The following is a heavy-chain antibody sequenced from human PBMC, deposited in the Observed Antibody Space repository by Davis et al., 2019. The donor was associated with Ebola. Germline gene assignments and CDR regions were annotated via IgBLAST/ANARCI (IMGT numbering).Heavy chain of an antibody. V-gene: IGHV1-18*01. Sequence: ASVKVSCKASGYTFTSYGISWVRQAPGQGLEWMGWISAYNGNTNYAQKFQGRVTITADESTSTAYMELSSLRSEDTAVYYCASVTTVTTRGLFDYWGQGTLVTVSS. CDR3: ASVTTVTTRGLFDY. J-gene: IGHJ4*02. CDR1: GYTFTSYG. CDR2: ISAYNGNT. D-gene: IGHD4-17*01.